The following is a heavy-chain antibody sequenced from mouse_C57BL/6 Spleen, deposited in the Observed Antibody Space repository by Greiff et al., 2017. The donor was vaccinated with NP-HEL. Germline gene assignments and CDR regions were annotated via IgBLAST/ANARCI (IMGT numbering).Heavy chain of an antibody. Sequence: QVQLKESGAELVRPGASVTLSCKASGYTFTDYEMHWVKQTPVHGLEWIGAIDPETGGTAYNQKFKGKAILTADKSSSTAYMELRSLTSEDSAVYYCTRRIYDYGSSPYYAMDYWGQGTSVTVSS. CDR3: TRRIYDYGSSPYYAMDY. CDR2: IDPETGGT. CDR1: GYTFTDYE. V-gene: IGHV1-15*01. D-gene: IGHD1-1*01. J-gene: IGHJ4*01.